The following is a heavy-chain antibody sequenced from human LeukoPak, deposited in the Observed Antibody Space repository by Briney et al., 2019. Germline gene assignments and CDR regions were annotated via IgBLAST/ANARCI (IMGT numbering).Heavy chain of an antibody. CDR3: ARSPSPLASWFDP. J-gene: IGHJ5*02. Sequence: SETLALTCAVCGGSFSGYYWSWLRQPPGKGLEWIGEINHSGSTNYNPSLKSRVTISVDTSKNQFSLKLSSVTAADTAVYYCARSPSPLASWFDPWGQGTLVTVSS. V-gene: IGHV4-34*01. CDR2: INHSGST. D-gene: IGHD6-6*01. CDR1: GGSFSGYY.